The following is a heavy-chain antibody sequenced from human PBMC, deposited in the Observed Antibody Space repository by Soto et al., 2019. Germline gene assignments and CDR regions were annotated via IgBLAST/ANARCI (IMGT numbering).Heavy chain of an antibody. J-gene: IGHJ4*02. V-gene: IGHV3-23*01. D-gene: IGHD5-12*01. CDR2: ISVTPGIT. CDR1: GFNFDAYA. CDR3: SKWSGYGDL. Sequence: GGSLRLSCTPFGFNFDAYAMSWVRQAPGKGLEWVSGISVTPGITFYADSVKGRFTISRDSSNNAVYLQMNSLRAEDTAMYFCSKWSGYGDLWGQGTLVTVSS.